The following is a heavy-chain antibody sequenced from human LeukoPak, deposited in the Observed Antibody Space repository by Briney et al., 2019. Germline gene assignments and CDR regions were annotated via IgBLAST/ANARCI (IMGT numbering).Heavy chain of an antibody. J-gene: IGHJ4*02. V-gene: IGHV3-21*01. D-gene: IGHD3-3*01. CDR3: ARDRTALESFDY. Sequence: GGSLRLSCAASGFTFSSYSMNWVRQAPGKGLEWVSSISSSSYIYYADSVEGRFTISRDNAKNSLYLQMNSLRAEDTAVYYCARDRTALESFDYWGQGTLVTVSS. CDR1: GFTFSSYS. CDR2: ISSSSYI.